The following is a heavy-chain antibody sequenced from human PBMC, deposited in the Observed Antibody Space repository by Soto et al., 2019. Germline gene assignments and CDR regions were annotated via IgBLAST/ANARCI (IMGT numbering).Heavy chain of an antibody. CDR3: ARDEIGIGTTWDY. D-gene: IGHD1-7*01. CDR1: GFTFSSYA. Sequence: QVQLVASGGGVVQPGRSLRLSCAASGFTFSSYAMHWVRQAPVKGLEWVAVISYDGSNKYYGDSVKGRFTIYRDNSKNTLYMQMNSLRAEDTAVYYCARDEIGIGTTWDYWGQGTLVTVSS. CDR2: ISYDGSNK. V-gene: IGHV3-30-3*01. J-gene: IGHJ4*02.